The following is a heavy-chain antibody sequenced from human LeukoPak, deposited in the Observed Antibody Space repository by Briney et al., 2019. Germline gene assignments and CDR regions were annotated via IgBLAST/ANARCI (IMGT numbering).Heavy chain of an antibody. CDR2: IYTSKIT. Sequence: SSETLSLTCTVSGGSISSGNYYWTWIRQSAGKRLEWIGRIYTSKITTYNPSLKSRVTISVDTSRNQFSLKLASVTAADTAVYYCARAGGVLGYFDLWGQGTLVTVSS. CDR3: ARAGGVLGYFDL. V-gene: IGHV4-61*02. CDR1: GGSISSGNYY. D-gene: IGHD3-10*01. J-gene: IGHJ4*02.